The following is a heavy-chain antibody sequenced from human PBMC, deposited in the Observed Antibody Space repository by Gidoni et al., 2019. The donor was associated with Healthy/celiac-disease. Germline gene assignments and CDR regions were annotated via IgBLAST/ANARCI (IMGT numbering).Heavy chain of an antibody. CDR2: ISSSSSTI. Sequence: EVQLVESGGGLVQPGGSLRLSCAASGFTFSSYSMNWVRQAPGKGLEWVSYISSSSSTIYYADSVKGRFTISRDNAKNSLYLQMNSLRAEDTAVYYCARDPVDTAMVGNYYYGMDVWGQGTTVTVSS. J-gene: IGHJ6*02. CDR3: ARDPVDTAMVGNYYYGMDV. CDR1: GFTFSSYS. D-gene: IGHD5-18*01. V-gene: IGHV3-48*01.